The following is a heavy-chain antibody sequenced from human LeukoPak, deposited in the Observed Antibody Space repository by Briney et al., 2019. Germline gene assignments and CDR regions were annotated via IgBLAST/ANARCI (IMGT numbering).Heavy chain of an antibody. J-gene: IGHJ4*02. CDR1: GFTFSGFA. V-gene: IGHV3-30*18. Sequence: GRSLRLSCAASGFTFSGFAMHWVRQAPGKGLEWVAVISHDGSYIYYADSVRGRFTISRDNSKNTVYLQMNSLRAEDTAVYYCAKGWSTGYSSFDYWGQGTLVIVSS. D-gene: IGHD3-22*01. CDR3: AKGWSTGYSSFDY. CDR2: ISHDGSYI.